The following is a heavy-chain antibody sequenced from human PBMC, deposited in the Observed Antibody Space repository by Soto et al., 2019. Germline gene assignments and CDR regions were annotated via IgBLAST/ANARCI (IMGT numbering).Heavy chain of an antibody. CDR1: GGTFSSYA. Sequence: QVRLVQSGAEVKKPGSSVKVSCKDSGGTFSSYAISWVRPAAGQGLQWMEGINTIFGTANYANKFQGRVTSTTYESTSTAYMELSSLSSKDTAVYYCAANYGSVSYSDYWGQGTLVTVSS. D-gene: IGHD3-10*01. J-gene: IGHJ4*02. CDR2: INTIFGTA. V-gene: IGHV1-69*19. CDR3: AANYGSVSYSDY.